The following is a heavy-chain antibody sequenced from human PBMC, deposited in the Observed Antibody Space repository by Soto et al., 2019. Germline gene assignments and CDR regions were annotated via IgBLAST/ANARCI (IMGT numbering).Heavy chain of an antibody. CDR1: GYTFTGYY. CDR3: ARDLPSNCRSTSCHTFWFDP. D-gene: IGHD2-2*02. J-gene: IGHJ5*02. Sequence: GASVKVSCKASGYTFTGYYMHSVRQAPGQGLEWMGWINPNSGGTNYAQKFQGWVTMTRDTSISTAYMELSRLRSDDTAVYYCARDLPSNCRSTSCHTFWFDPWGQGTLVNVSS. CDR2: INPNSGGT. V-gene: IGHV1-2*04.